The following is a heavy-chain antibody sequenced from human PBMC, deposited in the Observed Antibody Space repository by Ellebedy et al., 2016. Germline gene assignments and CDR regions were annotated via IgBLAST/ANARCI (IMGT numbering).Heavy chain of an antibody. CDR3: AREMGGGSYQGWSFDY. D-gene: IGHD1-26*01. CDR2: IYHSGST. J-gene: IGHJ4*02. Sequence: SETLSLTCAVSGGSISSGGYSWSWIRQPPGKGLEWIGYIYHSGSTYYNPSLKSRVTISVDTSKNQFSLKLSSVTAADTAVYYCAREMGGGSYQGWSFDYWGQGTLVTVSS. CDR1: GGSISSGGYS. V-gene: IGHV4-30-2*05.